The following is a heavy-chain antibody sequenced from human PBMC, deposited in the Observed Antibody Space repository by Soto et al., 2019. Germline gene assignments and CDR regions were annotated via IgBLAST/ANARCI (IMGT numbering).Heavy chain of an antibody. D-gene: IGHD5-12*01. CDR3: ARQNYAGYGGYDSAFDT. CDR2: IYPGDSDV. CDR1: GCTFTTYW. V-gene: IGHV5-51*01. J-gene: IGHJ4*02. Sequence: GESLKISCRGSGCTFTTYWVGWVRQRPGKGLDWMGNIYPGDSDVKYSPSFQGQVTISVDKSISTAYLQWNSLKASDTAVYYCARQNYAGYGGYDSAFDTWGQGTLVTVSS.